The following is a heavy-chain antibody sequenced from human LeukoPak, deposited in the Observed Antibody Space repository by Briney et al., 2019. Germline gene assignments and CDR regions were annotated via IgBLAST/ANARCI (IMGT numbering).Heavy chain of an antibody. CDR3: AKDAYDSSGYRFDY. J-gene: IGHJ4*02. D-gene: IGHD3-22*01. V-gene: IGHV3-23*01. CDR2: ISGSGGST. CDR1: GFTFSSYA. Sequence: GGSLRLSCAASGFTFSSYAMSWVRQAPGKGLEWVSAISGSGGSTYYADSVKGRFTISGDNSKNTLYLQMNSLRAEDTAEYYCAKDAYDSSGYRFDYWGQGTLVTVSS.